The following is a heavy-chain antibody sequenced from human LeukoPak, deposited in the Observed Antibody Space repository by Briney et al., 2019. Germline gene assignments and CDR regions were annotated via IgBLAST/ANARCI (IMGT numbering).Heavy chain of an antibody. D-gene: IGHD3-16*01. Sequence: GGSLRLSCAASGFTFSSSWMHWVRQAPGKGLAWVSRITRDGSSTTYADSVKGRFTTSRDNAKNTLYLRMDSRRDDDTAVYYCARDPGYESWSPFWGGMDVWGNGTTVIVSS. CDR1: GFTFSSSW. J-gene: IGHJ6*04. CDR2: ITRDGSST. V-gene: IGHV3-74*01. CDR3: ARDPGYESWSPFWGGMDV.